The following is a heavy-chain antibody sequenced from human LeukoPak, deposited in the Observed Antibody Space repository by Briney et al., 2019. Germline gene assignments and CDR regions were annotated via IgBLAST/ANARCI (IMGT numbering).Heavy chain of an antibody. CDR1: GGSISSDNW. V-gene: IGHV4-4*02. J-gene: IGHJ4*02. D-gene: IGHD3-10*01. Sequence: SETLSLTCAVSGGSISSDNWWSWIRQPPGKGLEWIGEVLRSGSTNYNPSLKSRVTMSIDTSKNQFSLKLNSVTAADTAVYYCAREVPGEYYFDYWGQGTLVTVSS. CDR3: AREVPGEYYFDY. CDR2: VLRSGST.